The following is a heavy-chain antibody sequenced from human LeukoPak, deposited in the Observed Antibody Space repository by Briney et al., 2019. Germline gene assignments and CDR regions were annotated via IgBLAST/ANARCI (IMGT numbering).Heavy chain of an antibody. Sequence: PSETLSLTCTVSYSSISSYCWSWIRQPPGKGLEWIGYVYSSGRTKYNPSLESRVTMSTDMSKNQFSLKLSSVTTADTAVYYCARHQGGNSNSFDYWGQGTLVTVSS. CDR1: YSSISSYC. CDR3: ARHQGGNSNSFDY. V-gene: IGHV4-59*08. CDR2: VYSSGRT. D-gene: IGHD4-23*01. J-gene: IGHJ4*02.